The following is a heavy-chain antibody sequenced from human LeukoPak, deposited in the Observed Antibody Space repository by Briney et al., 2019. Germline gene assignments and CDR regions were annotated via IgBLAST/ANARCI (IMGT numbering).Heavy chain of an antibody. CDR2: INQDGTEQ. Sequence: GRSLRLSCAASGFTFSSYAMQWARQAPGKGREGVANINQDGTEQYYVDSVKGRFTISRDNAKNSLYLQMNSLRAEDTAVYYCARVGCCSTTGCYWRAFDCWGQGTLVTVSS. CDR1: GFTFSSYA. D-gene: IGHD2-2*01. CDR3: ARVGCCSTTGCYWRAFDC. V-gene: IGHV3-7*01. J-gene: IGHJ4*02.